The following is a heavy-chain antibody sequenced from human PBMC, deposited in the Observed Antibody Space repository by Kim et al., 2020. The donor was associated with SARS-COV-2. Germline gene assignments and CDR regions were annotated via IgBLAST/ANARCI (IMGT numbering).Heavy chain of an antibody. CDR2: IYYSGST. CDR3: ARDRSAMTTASYYYYYYGMDV. CDR1: GGSISSGGYY. D-gene: IGHD4-17*01. J-gene: IGHJ6*02. V-gene: IGHV4-31*03. Sequence: SETLSLTCTVSGGSISSGGYYWSWIRQHPGKGLEWIGYIYYSGSTYYNPSLKSRVTISVDTSKNQFSLKLSSVTAADTAVYYCARDRSAMTTASYYYYYYGMDVWGQGTTVTVSS.